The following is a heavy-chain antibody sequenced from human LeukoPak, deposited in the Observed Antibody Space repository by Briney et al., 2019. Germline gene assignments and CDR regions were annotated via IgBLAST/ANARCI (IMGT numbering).Heavy chain of an antibody. CDR1: SGSISSSGYS. V-gene: IGHV4-30-2*01. J-gene: IGHJ4*02. CDR2: IYHSGST. D-gene: IGHD4-23*01. Sequence: SQTLSLTCAVSSGSISSSGYSWNWIRQPPGKGLEWLGYIYHSGSTYYNPSLKSRVTVSVDRSKNQFSLKLGSVTAADTAVYYCARGATTVVNPYYFDYWGQGTLVTVSS. CDR3: ARGATTVVNPYYFDY.